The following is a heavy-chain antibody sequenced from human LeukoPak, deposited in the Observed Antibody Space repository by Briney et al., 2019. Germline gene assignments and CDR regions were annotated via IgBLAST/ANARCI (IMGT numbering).Heavy chain of an antibody. CDR3: ARRDDSSGYHKIFDY. CDR1: GYSISSGYH. D-gene: IGHD3-22*01. V-gene: IGHV4-38-2*02. Sequence: SETLSLTCTVSGYSISSGYHWGWIRQPPGKGLEWIGSIYRSGNTYYNPSLKSRVTISVDTSKNQSYLKLSSLTAADTAVYYCARRDDSSGYHKIFDYWGPGTLVTVSS. CDR2: IYRSGNT. J-gene: IGHJ4*02.